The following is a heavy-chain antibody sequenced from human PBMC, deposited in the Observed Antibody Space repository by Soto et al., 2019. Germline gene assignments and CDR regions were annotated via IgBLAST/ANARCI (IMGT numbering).Heavy chain of an antibody. CDR3: AGEYCAKGVCYLPDY. D-gene: IGHD2-8*01. CDR1: GYTFTTYG. J-gene: IGHJ4*02. CDR2: ISTYNGNT. V-gene: IGHV1-18*01. Sequence: QVQLVQSGAEVKKPGASVRVSCKASGYTFTTYGISWVRQAPGQGLEWMGWISTYNGNTYYAQHLQGRVIMTTDTSTSTAYMELTSRRSDDTAVYYCAGEYCAKGVCYLPDYWGQGLLVTVSS.